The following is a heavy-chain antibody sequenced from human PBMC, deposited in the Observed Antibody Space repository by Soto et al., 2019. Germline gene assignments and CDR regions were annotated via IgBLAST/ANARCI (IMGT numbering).Heavy chain of an antibody. CDR2: IYYSGST. J-gene: IGHJ4*02. CDR3: ARDCGGDCYSVPAFDY. V-gene: IGHV4-59*01. Sequence: SETLSLTCTVSGGSISSYYWSWIRQPPGKGLEWIGYIYYSGSTNYNPSLKSRVTISVDTSKNQFSLKLSSVTAADTAVYYCARDCGGDCYSVPAFDYWGQGTLVTVSS. D-gene: IGHD2-21*02. CDR1: GGSISSYY.